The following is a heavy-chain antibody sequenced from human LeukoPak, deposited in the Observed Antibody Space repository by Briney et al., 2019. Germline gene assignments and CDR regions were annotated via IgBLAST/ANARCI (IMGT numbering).Heavy chain of an antibody. CDR3: ARVGYSSGWPTPIDY. J-gene: IGHJ4*02. D-gene: IGHD6-19*01. V-gene: IGHV3-7*03. Sequence: GGSLRLSCAASGFTFSSYWMSWVRQAPGKGLEWVANIKQDGSEKYYVDSVKGRFTISRDNAKNSLYLQMNSLRAEDTAVYYCARVGYSSGWPTPIDYWGQGTLVTVSS. CDR2: IKQDGSEK. CDR1: GFTFSSYW.